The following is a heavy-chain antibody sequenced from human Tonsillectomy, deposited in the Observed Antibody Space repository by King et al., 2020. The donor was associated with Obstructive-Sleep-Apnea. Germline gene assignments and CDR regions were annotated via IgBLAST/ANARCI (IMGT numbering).Heavy chain of an antibody. CDR1: GFTFSSYS. J-gene: IGHJ3*02. D-gene: IGHD4-23*01. V-gene: IGHV3-48*04. CDR3: ARDHYGGNSVSRYAFDI. Sequence: VQLVESGGGLVQPGGSLRLSCAASGFTFSSYSMNWVRQAPGKGLEWVSYISSSSSTIYYADSVKGRFTISRDNAKNSLYLQMNSLRAEDTAVYYCARDHYGGNSVSRYAFDIWGQGTMVTVSS. CDR2: ISSSSSTI.